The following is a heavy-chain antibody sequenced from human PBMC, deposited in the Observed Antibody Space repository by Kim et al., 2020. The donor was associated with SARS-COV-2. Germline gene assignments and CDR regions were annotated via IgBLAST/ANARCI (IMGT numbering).Heavy chain of an antibody. CDR1: GFTFSSYE. J-gene: IGHJ4*02. CDR3: ARDPRYGSGSY. D-gene: IGHD3-10*01. V-gene: IGHV3-48*03. CDR2: ISSSGSTI. Sequence: GGSLRLSCAASGFTFSSYEMNWVRQAPGKGLEWVSYISSSGSTIYYADSVKGRFTISRDNAKNSLYLQMNSLRAEDTAVYYCARDPRYGSGSYWGQGTLVTVSS.